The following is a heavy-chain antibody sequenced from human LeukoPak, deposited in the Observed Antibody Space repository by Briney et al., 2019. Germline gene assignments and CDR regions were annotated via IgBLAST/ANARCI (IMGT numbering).Heavy chain of an antibody. J-gene: IGHJ6*03. D-gene: IGHD3-3*01. CDR2: INHSGST. V-gene: IGHV4-34*01. CDR1: GGSFSGYY. CDR3: ARDGARGTIFGVTYMDV. Sequence: SETLSLTCAVYGGSFSGYYWSWIRQPPGKGLEWIGEINHSGSTNYNPSLKSRVTISVDTSKNQFSLKLSSVTAADTAVYYCARDGARGTIFGVTYMDVWGKGTTVTVS.